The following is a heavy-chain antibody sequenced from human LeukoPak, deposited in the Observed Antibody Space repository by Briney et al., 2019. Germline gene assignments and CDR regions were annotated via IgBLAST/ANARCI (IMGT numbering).Heavy chain of an antibody. V-gene: IGHV3-30*01. J-gene: IGHJ4*02. CDR3: TRDAYNFNDFDY. D-gene: IGHD5-24*01. Sequence: GGSLRLSCAVSEFTYSHFAMHWVRQAPGKGLEWVAVVSSHGNDGYYADSVKGRFTISRDNSKNTLYLQIDSLRAEDTAIYYCTRDAYNFNDFDYWGQGTLVTVSS. CDR2: VSSHGNDG. CDR1: EFTYSHFA.